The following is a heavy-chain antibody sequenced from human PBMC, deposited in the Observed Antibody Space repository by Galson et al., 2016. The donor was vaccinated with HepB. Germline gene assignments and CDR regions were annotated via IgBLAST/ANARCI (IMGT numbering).Heavy chain of an antibody. CDR2: ISWNSDSI. CDR1: GFTFDDYA. CDR3: AKDIGAIRHWYFDL. J-gene: IGHJ2*01. D-gene: IGHD2-2*02. V-gene: IGHV3-9*01. Sequence: SLRLSCAASGFTFDDYAMHWVRQAPGKGLEWVSGISWNSDSIDYVDSVKGRFTISRDNAKNSLYLQMNSLRAEDTALYYCAKDIGAIRHWYFDLWGRGTLVTVSS.